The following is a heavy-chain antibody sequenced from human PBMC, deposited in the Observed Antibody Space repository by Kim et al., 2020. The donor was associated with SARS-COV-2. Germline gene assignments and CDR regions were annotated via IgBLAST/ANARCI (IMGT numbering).Heavy chain of an antibody. CDR2: ISHDGGDK. CDR3: AKDHHSSGWYYFDS. Sequence: GGSLRLSCAASGFTFSRYGMHWVRQAPGKGLEWVAIISHDGGDKDYEDSVKGRFTISRDNSKNTLFLQMNSLRAEDTAVYYCAKDHHSSGWYYFDSWGQG. J-gene: IGHJ4*02. V-gene: IGHV3-30*18. CDR1: GFTFSRYG. D-gene: IGHD6-19*01.